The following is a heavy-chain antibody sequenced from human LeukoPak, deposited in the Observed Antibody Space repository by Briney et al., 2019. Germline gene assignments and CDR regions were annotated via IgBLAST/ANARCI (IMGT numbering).Heavy chain of an antibody. D-gene: IGHD6-13*01. Sequence: SETLSLTCAVYGGSFSGYYWSWIRQPPGKGLEWIGEINHSGSTNYNPSLKSRVTISVDTSKNQFSLRLSSVTAADTAVYYCARAGSSSSFFDYWGQGTLVTVSS. V-gene: IGHV4-34*01. CDR1: GGSFSGYY. J-gene: IGHJ4*02. CDR2: INHSGST. CDR3: ARAGSSSSFFDY.